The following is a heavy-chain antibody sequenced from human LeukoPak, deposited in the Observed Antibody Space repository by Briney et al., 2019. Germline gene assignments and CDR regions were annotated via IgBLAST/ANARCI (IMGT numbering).Heavy chain of an antibody. J-gene: IGHJ2*01. V-gene: IGHV4-61*02. CDR1: GGSISSGSYY. Sequence: SETLSLTCTVSGGSISSGSYYWRWIRQPAGKGLEWIGRIYTSGSTNYNPSLKSRVTISVDTSKNQFSLKLSSVTAADTAVYYCARQEWIAAAGSGYFDLWGRGTLVTVSS. CDR2: IYTSGST. D-gene: IGHD6-13*01. CDR3: ARQEWIAAAGSGYFDL.